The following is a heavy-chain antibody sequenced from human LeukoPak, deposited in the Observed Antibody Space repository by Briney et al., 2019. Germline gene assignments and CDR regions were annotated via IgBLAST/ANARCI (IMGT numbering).Heavy chain of an antibody. D-gene: IGHD3-3*01. CDR1: GGSFSGYY. J-gene: IGHJ6*02. CDR2: INHSGST. Sequence: SETLSLTCAVYGGSFSGYYWGWIRQPPGKGLEWIGEINHSGSTNYNPSLKSRVTISVDTSKNQFSLKLSSVTAADTAVYYCARGRGFGNTIFGVVLHGMDVWGQGTTVTVSS. CDR3: ARGRGFGNTIFGVVLHGMDV. V-gene: IGHV4-34*01.